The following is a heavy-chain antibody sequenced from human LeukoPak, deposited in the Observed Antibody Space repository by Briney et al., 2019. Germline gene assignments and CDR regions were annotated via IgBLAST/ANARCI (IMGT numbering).Heavy chain of an antibody. J-gene: IGHJ4*02. V-gene: IGHV3-7*01. D-gene: IGHD2-15*01. Sequence: PGGSLRLSCVASGFTFSSYWMSWVRQAPGKGLEWVANINKDGSEKYYLDSVKGRFTISRDNAMDSLYLQKNSLRAEDTAVYYCARRYCSGGSCYSVDYWGQGTLVTVSS. CDR2: INKDGSEK. CDR3: ARRYCSGGSCYSVDY. CDR1: GFTFSSYW.